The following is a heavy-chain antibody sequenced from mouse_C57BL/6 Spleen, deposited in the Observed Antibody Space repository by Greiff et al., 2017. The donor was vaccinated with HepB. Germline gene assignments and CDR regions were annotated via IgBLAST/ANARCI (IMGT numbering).Heavy chain of an antibody. Sequence: QVHVKQPGAELVMPGASVKLSCKASGYTFTSYWMHWVKQRPGQGLEWIGEIDPSDSYTNYNQKFKGKSTLTVDKSSSTAYMQLSSLTSEDSAVYYCARPLTTAVGHWYFDVWGTGTTVTVSS. J-gene: IGHJ1*03. CDR2: IDPSDSYT. CDR3: ARPLTTAVGHWYFDV. D-gene: IGHD1-1*01. V-gene: IGHV1-69*01. CDR1: GYTFTSYW.